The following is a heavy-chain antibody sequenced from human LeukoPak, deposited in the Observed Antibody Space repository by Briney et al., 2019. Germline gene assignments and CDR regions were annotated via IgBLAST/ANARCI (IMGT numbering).Heavy chain of an antibody. J-gene: IGHJ5*02. CDR1: GFTFSSYS. Sequence: GGSQRLSCAASGFTFSSYSMNWVGQAPGKGLEWVSSISSSSRYIYYEDSVKGRFTIYRHNSKHTLYLQMNSLRAEDTAVYYCAKEGVGRYCSGGSCFEPNWFDPWGQGTLVTVSS. V-gene: IGHV3-21*04. CDR2: ISSSSRYI. CDR3: AKEGVGRYCSGGSCFEPNWFDP. D-gene: IGHD2-15*01.